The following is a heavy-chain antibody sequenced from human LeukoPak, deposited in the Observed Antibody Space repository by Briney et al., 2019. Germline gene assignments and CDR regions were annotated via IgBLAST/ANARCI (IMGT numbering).Heavy chain of an antibody. J-gene: IGHJ5*02. CDR1: GFTFDDYG. D-gene: IGHD6-6*01. CDR2: INWNGGST. Sequence: PGGSLRLSCAASGFTFDDYGMSWVRHAPGKGLEWVSGINWNGGSTGYADSVKGRFTISRDNAKNSLYLQMNSLRAEDTAVYYCARGAGTARPGWFDPWGQGTLVTVSS. V-gene: IGHV3-20*04. CDR3: ARGAGTARPGWFDP.